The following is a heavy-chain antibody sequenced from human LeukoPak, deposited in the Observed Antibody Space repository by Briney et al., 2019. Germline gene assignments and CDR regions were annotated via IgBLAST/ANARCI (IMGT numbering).Heavy chain of an antibody. CDR2: INHSGST. CDR3: ARPRVRGIIIRGFDY. V-gene: IGHV4-34*01. CDR1: GGSFSGYY. J-gene: IGHJ4*02. Sequence: KTSETLSLTCAVYGGSFSGYYWSWIRQPPGKRLEWIGEINHSGSTNYNPSLKSRVTISVDTSKNQFSLKLSSVTAADTAVYYCARPRVRGIIIRGFDYWGQGTLVTVSS. D-gene: IGHD3-10*01.